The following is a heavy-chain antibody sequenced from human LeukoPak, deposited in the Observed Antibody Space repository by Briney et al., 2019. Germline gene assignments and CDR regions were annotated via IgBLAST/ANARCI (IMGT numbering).Heavy chain of an antibody. CDR2: IKQDGSEK. V-gene: IGHV3-7*01. CDR1: RFTFGSYW. Sequence: PGGSLRLSCAASRFTFGSYWMSWVRQAPGKGLEWVANIKQDGSEKYYVDSVKGRFTISRDNAKNSLYLQMNSLRGDDTAVYYCAKDGTSYYYIYYWGQGTLVTVSS. J-gene: IGHJ4*02. CDR3: AKDGTSYYYIYY. D-gene: IGHD2/OR15-2a*01.